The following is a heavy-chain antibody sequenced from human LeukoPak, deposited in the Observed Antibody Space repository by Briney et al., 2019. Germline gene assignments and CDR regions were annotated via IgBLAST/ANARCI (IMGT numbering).Heavy chain of an antibody. V-gene: IGHV3-23*01. CDR1: GFTFSSYA. CDR2: IGGSGGDT. J-gene: IGHJ4*02. Sequence: GGSLRLSCAASGFTFSSYAMSWVSQAPGKGLEWVAVIGGSGGDTFYADSVKGRFTISRDNSKNTLYLQMNNLRAEDTAVYYCAKGVGAGNSVYFDYWGQGTLVTVSS. D-gene: IGHD4-23*01. CDR3: AKGVGAGNSVYFDY.